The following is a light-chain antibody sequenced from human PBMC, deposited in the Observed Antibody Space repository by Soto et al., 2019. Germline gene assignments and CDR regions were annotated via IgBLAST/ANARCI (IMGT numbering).Light chain of an antibody. CDR2: EVS. CDR3: FSYTSSGTYV. Sequence: QSALTQPASVSGSPGQSITISCTGTSSDVGNYKYVSWYQQHPGKAPKLMIYEVSNRPSGVSNRFSGSKSGNTASLTISVLQAEDETDYYCFSYTSSGTYVFGTGTQLTVL. J-gene: IGLJ1*01. CDR1: SSDVGNYKY. V-gene: IGLV2-14*01.